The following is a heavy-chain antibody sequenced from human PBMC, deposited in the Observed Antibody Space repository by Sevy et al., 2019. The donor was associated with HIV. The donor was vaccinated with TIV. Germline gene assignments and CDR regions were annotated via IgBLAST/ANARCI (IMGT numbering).Heavy chain of an antibody. CDR1: GFTFSSYS. J-gene: IGHJ6*03. Sequence: GGSLRLSCAASGFTFSSYSMNWVRQAPGKGLEWVSYISSSSTIYYADSVKGRFTISRDNAKNSLYLQRNSLRDEDTAEYYCARDRKAAAGNGNYYYMDVWGKGTTVTVSS. V-gene: IGHV3-48*02. CDR2: ISSSSTI. D-gene: IGHD6-13*01. CDR3: ARDRKAAAGNGNYYYMDV.